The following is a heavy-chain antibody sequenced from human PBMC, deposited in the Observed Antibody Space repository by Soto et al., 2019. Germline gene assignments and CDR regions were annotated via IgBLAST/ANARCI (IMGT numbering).Heavy chain of an antibody. CDR1: GGSISSYY. D-gene: IGHD6-19*01. CDR2: IYYSGST. J-gene: IGHJ6*03. CDR3: EREERSSGWYSDLGATSFYYDYYMDV. V-gene: IGHV4-59*01. Sequence: PSETLSLTCTVSGGSISSYYWSWIRQPPGKGLEWIGYIYYSGSTNYNPSLKSRVTISVDTSKNQFSLKLSSVTAADTAVYYCEREERSSGWYSDLGATSFYYDYYMDVWGKGTSVTVSS.